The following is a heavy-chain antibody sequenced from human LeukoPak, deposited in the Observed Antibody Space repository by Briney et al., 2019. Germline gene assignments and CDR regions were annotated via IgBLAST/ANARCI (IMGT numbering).Heavy chain of an antibody. Sequence: PSETLSLTCTVSGGSITSDYWSWIRQPPRKGLEHIGHIYYIGTTNYNPSLKSRVTMSVDTSKNQFPLKLSSVTAADTAVYYCARAFYRGGFDYWGQGTLVTVSS. V-gene: IGHV4-59*01. D-gene: IGHD2/OR15-2a*01. CDR2: IYYIGTT. J-gene: IGHJ4*02. CDR3: ARAFYRGGFDY. CDR1: GGSITSDY.